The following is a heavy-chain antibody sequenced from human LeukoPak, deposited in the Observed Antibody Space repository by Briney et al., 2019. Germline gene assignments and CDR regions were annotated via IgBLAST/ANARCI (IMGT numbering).Heavy chain of an antibody. CDR2: IYTSGST. CDR1: GGSISSYY. D-gene: IGHD3-22*01. J-gene: IGHJ4*02. CDR3: ARDGYYYDSSGYYSFDY. V-gene: IGHV4-4*07. Sequence: SETLSLTCTVSGGSISSYYWSWIRQPAGKGLEWIGRIYTSGSTNYNPSLKSRVTMSVDTSKNQFSLKLSSVTAADTAVYYCARDGYYYDSSGYYSFDYWGQGALVTVSS.